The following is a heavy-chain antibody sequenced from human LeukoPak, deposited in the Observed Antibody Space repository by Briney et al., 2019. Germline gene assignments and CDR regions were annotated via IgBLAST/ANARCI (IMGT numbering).Heavy chain of an antibody. D-gene: IGHD5-12*01. Sequence: GASVKVSCKASGGTFSSYAISWVRQAPGQGLEWMGGIIPIFGTANYAQKFQGRVTMTEDTSTDTAYMELSSLRSEDTAVYYCASSGYDNYFDYWGQGTLVTVSS. CDR1: GGTFSSYA. J-gene: IGHJ4*02. CDR3: ASSGYDNYFDY. CDR2: IIPIFGTA. V-gene: IGHV1-69*06.